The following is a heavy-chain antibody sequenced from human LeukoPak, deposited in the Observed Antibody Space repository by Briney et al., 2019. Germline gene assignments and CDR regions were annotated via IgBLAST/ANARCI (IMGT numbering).Heavy chain of an antibody. Sequence: PSETLSLTCTVSGGSISSYYWSWIRQPPGKGLEWIGYIYCSGSTNYNPSLKSRVTISVDTSKNQFSLKLSSVTAADTAVYYCARHYCSGSYYLDYWGQGTLVTVSS. CDR2: IYCSGST. D-gene: IGHD3-10*01. CDR3: ARHYCSGSYYLDY. J-gene: IGHJ4*02. CDR1: GGSISSYY. V-gene: IGHV4-59*08.